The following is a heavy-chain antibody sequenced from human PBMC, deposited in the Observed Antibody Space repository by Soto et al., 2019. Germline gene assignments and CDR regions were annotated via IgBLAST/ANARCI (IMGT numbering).Heavy chain of an antibody. D-gene: IGHD3-10*01. J-gene: IGHJ5*02. V-gene: IGHV1-8*01. Sequence: GASVKVSCKASGYTFTSYDINWVRQATGQGLEWMGWMNPNSGNTGYAQKFQGRVTMTRNTSISTAYMELSSLRSEDTAVYYCARGDITMVRGVITTRFDPWGQGTLVTVSS. CDR2: MNPNSGNT. CDR3: ARGDITMVRGVITTRFDP. CDR1: GYTFTSYD.